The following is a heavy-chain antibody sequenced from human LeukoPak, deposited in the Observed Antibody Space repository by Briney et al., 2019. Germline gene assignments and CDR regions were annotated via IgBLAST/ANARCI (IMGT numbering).Heavy chain of an antibody. D-gene: IGHD1-7*01. CDR2: ISSSSSYI. CDR3: ASEQDWNYGPG. V-gene: IGHV3-21*01. Sequence: GGSLTLSCAASGFTFSSYSMNWVRQAPGKGLEWVSSISSSSSYIYYADSVKGRFTISRDNAKNSLYLQMNSLRAEDTAVYYCASEQDWNYGPGWGKGTTVTASS. J-gene: IGHJ6*04. CDR1: GFTFSSYS.